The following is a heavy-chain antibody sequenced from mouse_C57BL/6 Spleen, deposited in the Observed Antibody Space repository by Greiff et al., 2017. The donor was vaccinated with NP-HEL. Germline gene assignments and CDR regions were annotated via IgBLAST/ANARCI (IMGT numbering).Heavy chain of an antibody. CDR3: ARQLTGTYAMDY. Sequence: EVMLVESGGGLVKPGGSLKLSCAASGFTFSDYGMHWVRQAPEKGLEWVAYISSGSSTIYYADTVKGRFTISRDNAKNTLFLQMTSLRSEDTAMYYCARQLTGTYAMDYWGQGTSVTVSS. D-gene: IGHD4-1*01. V-gene: IGHV5-17*01. CDR1: GFTFSDYG. CDR2: ISSGSSTI. J-gene: IGHJ4*01.